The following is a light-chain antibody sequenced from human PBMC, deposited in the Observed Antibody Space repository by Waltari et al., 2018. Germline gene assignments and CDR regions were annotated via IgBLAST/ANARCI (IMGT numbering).Light chain of an antibody. CDR2: DAS. Sequence: DIVLTQSPATLSLSPGERATLPCRASQSVTSYLAWYQQKPGQAPRLLIYDASNRATGIPARFSGSGSGTDFTLTISTLEPEDFAVYYCQQRSNWVFTFGPGTKVDIK. CDR1: QSVTSY. V-gene: IGKV3-11*01. CDR3: QQRSNWVFT. J-gene: IGKJ3*01.